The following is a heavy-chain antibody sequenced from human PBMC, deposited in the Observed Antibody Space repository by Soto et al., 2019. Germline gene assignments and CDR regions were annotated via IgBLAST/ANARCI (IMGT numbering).Heavy chain of an antibody. CDR2: IYYTGTT. J-gene: IGHJ4*01. CDR1: YASINNYH. CDR3: AKEAPSGYSLGY. Sequence: PSETLSLTCTVSYASINNYHWTWIRQPPGKGLEWIAYIYYTGTTNFNPSLKSRVTISIDKSKNQVSLKLNPVTGADTAVYYCAKEAPSGYSLGYWGQGTLVTVSS. D-gene: IGHD5-12*01. V-gene: IGHV4-59*12.